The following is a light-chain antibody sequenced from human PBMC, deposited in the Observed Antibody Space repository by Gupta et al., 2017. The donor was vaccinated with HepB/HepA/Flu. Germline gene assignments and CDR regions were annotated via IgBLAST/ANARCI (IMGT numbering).Light chain of an antibody. V-gene: IGLV8-61*01. CDR2: RTK. J-gene: IGLJ3*02. Sequence: LVTHAPSLSVSPGVTVTLTSGLTSGSASTSHHPNWYQQTPGQAPRTLIYRTKTRASAVADRFSGSILGTNDAPTLTGAQADDESDDDCLLIVTSSTWLFGGGTKLTVL. CDR3: LLIVTSSTWL. CDR1: SGSASTSHH.